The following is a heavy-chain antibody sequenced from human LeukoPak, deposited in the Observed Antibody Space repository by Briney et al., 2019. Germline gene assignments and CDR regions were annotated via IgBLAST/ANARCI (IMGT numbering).Heavy chain of an antibody. J-gene: IGHJ5*02. CDR3: VRDGEGVAISVNYWFDP. D-gene: IGHD3-10*01. CDR1: GFTFTSYD. CDR2: MNPQNGNT. V-gene: IGHV1-8*01. Sequence: ASVNVSFKASGFTFTSYDINWVRQASGQGLEWMGWMNPQNGNTGYAQKFQGRVTMTRDTSISTAYMELRGLRSDDTAVYYCVRDGEGVAISVNYWFDPWGQGTLVTVSS.